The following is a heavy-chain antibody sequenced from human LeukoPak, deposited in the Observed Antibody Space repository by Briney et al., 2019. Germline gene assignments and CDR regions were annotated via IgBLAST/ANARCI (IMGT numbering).Heavy chain of an antibody. J-gene: IGHJ4*02. Sequence: GGSLRLSCAASGFTFSSYWMSWVRQAPGKGLEWVANIKQDGSEKYYVDSVKGRFIISRDNAKNSLYLQMNSLRAEDTAVYYCARLYYDSSGYYWVGYFDYWGQGTLVTVSS. CDR3: ARLYYDSSGYYWVGYFDY. CDR2: IKQDGSEK. V-gene: IGHV3-7*01. CDR1: GFTFSSYW. D-gene: IGHD3-22*01.